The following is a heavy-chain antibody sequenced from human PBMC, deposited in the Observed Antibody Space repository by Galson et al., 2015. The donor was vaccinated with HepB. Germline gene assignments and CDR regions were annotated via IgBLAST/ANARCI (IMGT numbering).Heavy chain of an antibody. CDR1: GYTFTSYY. CDR3: ARDLIEVAVTVVWPDY. Sequence: SVKVSCKASGYTFTSYYMHWLRQAPGQGPEWMGWITAYNGNIKYAQKFQGRVTMTTDTSTSTAYMELRSLTSDDTAVYYCARDLIEVAVTVVWPDYWGQGTLVTVSS. D-gene: IGHD6-19*01. J-gene: IGHJ4*02. CDR2: ITAYNGNI. V-gene: IGHV1-18*04.